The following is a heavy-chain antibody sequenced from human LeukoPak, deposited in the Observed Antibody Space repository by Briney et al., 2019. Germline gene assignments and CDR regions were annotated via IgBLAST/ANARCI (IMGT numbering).Heavy chain of an antibody. Sequence: GGCLRLSCAASGFTFSSYGMHWVRQAPGKGLEWVAFIRYDGTNKYYADSVKGRFTISRDNSKNTLYLQMNSLRAEDTAVYYCAKDLQANDVWSGKGPDYWGQGTLVTVSS. D-gene: IGHD3-3*01. V-gene: IGHV3-30*02. CDR3: AKDLQANDVWSGKGPDY. CDR2: IRYDGTNK. J-gene: IGHJ4*02. CDR1: GFTFSSYG.